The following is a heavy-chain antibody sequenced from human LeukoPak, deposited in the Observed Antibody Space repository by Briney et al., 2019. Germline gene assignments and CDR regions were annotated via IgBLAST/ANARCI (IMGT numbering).Heavy chain of an antibody. D-gene: IGHD3-10*01. CDR2: IKQDGSEK. V-gene: IGHV3-7*04. J-gene: IGHJ4*02. CDR3: SGGSRFVDY. Sequence: PGGSLRLSCAASGFTFSSFWMSWVRQAPGKGLEWVANIKQDGSEKYYVDSVKGRFTISRDNAKNSLYLQMNSLRAEDTAVYYCSGGSRFVDYWGQGTLVTVSS. CDR1: GFTFSSFW.